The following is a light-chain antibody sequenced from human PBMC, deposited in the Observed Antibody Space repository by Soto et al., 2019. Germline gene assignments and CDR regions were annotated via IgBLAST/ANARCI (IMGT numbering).Light chain of an antibody. V-gene: IGKV3-20*01. CDR1: QSVSSSY. CDR3: QQYDSSPLT. J-gene: IGKJ4*01. Sequence: EIVLTQSPGTLSLSPGERATLSCRASQSVSSSYLAWYQQKPGQAPRLLIYGASSRATGIPDRFSGSGSGTDFTLTISRLESEDFAVYYCQQYDSSPLTFGGGTKEEIK. CDR2: GAS.